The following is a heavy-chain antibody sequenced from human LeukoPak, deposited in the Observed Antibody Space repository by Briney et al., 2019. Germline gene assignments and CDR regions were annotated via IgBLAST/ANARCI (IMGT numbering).Heavy chain of an antibody. V-gene: IGHV1-69*02. CDR2: IIPMLGIP. Sequence: SVKVSCKASGGTSITHIINWVRQAPGQGLEWMGRIIPMLGIPNYAQKFQGRVTLTADRSTNTAYMAPSSLRSEDTAVYYCARHSSRESFYDFDSWGQGALIIVSS. CDR3: ARHSSRESFYDFDS. J-gene: IGHJ4*02. CDR1: GGTSITHI. D-gene: IGHD3-16*01.